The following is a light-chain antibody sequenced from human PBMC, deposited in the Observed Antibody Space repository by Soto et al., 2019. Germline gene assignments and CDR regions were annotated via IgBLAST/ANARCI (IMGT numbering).Light chain of an antibody. Sequence: EIVLTQSPGTLSLSSGEGATATCRASQSVSSTYLAWYQQKPGQAPRLLIYDASNRATGIPARFSGSGSGTDFTLTISSLEPEDFAVYYCQQRSNWSITFGQGTRLEIK. J-gene: IGKJ5*01. CDR2: DAS. CDR3: QQRSNWSIT. CDR1: QSVSSTY. V-gene: IGKV3-11*01.